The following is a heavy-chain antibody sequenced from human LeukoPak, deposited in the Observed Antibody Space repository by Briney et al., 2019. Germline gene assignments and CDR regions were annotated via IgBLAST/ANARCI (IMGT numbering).Heavy chain of an antibody. D-gene: IGHD3-22*01. CDR3: ARRSYYYDSSGYQRCFDH. V-gene: IGHV3-66*01. CDR2: IYGGGST. CDR1: GGSISSSNW. Sequence: ETLSLTCAVSGGSISSSNWWSWVRQAPGKGLEWLSVIYGGGSTYYADSVKVRFTISRDNSKDTLYLQMNSLRAEDTAVYYCARRSYYYDSSGYQRCFDHWGQGTLVTVSS. J-gene: IGHJ4*02.